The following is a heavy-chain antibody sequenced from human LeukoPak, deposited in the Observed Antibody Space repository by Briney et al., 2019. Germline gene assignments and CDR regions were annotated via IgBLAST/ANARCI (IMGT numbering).Heavy chain of an antibody. J-gene: IGHJ4*02. Sequence: GGSLRLSCAASGFTFSDHYMDWVRQAPGKGLEWVGRTRNKANSYTTEYAASVKGRFTISRDDSKNSLYLQMNSLKTEDTAVYYCAREGSGYYYVPDYFDYWGQGTLVTVSS. CDR2: TRNKANSYTT. D-gene: IGHD3-22*01. V-gene: IGHV3-72*01. CDR3: AREGSGYYYVPDYFDY. CDR1: GFTFSDHY.